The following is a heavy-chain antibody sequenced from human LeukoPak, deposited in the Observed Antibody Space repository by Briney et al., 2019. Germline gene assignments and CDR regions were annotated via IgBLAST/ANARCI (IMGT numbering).Heavy chain of an antibody. CDR2: ISGSGGST. D-gene: IGHD2-21*02. Sequence: GGSLRLSCAASGFTFSSSAMSWVRQAPGRGLEWVSVISGSGGSTYYADSVEGRFTISRDNSKNTLYLQMNSLRAEDTAVYYCAKESAYCGSGCRSLSDYWGQGTLVTVSS. CDR3: AKESAYCGSGCRSLSDY. J-gene: IGHJ4*02. CDR1: GFTFSSSA. V-gene: IGHV3-23*01.